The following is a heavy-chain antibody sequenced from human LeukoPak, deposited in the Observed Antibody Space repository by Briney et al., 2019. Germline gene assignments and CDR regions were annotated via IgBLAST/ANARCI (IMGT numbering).Heavy chain of an antibody. V-gene: IGHV3-64*01. Sequence: GGSLRLSCVASGFTFTSSTIDWVRQAPGKGLEYVSAISGDGDNTFYANSVKGRFTISRDNSKNTLYLQMGSLRAEDMAVYYCARRGGGDSNYYLDYWGQGTLVTVSS. J-gene: IGHJ4*02. CDR1: GFTFTSST. D-gene: IGHD4-17*01. CDR3: ARRGGGDSNYYLDY. CDR2: ISGDGDNT.